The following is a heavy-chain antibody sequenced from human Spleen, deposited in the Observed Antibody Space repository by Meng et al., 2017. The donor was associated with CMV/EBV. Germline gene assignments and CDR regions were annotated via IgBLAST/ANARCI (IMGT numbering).Heavy chain of an antibody. Sequence: ISSSDYYWAWLRQPPGKGLEWIGTVYYTGSTYYNPSLKSRVTISANTSKNQFSLKVNSMTAADTAVYYCARETNCRSINCYSNWFDPWGQGTLVTVSS. CDR1: ISSSDYY. CDR2: VYYTGST. D-gene: IGHD2-2*01. V-gene: IGHV4-39*07. J-gene: IGHJ5*02. CDR3: ARETNCRSINCYSNWFDP.